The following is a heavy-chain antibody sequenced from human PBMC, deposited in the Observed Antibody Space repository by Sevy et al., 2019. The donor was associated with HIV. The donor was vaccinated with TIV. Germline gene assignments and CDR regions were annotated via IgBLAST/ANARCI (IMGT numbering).Heavy chain of an antibody. J-gene: IGHJ6*03. V-gene: IGHV1-18*01. CDR2: ISAYNGNT. D-gene: IGHD3-3*01. CDR1: GYTFTSYG. Sequence: ASVKVSCKASGYTFTSYGISWVRQAPGQGLEWMGWISAYNGNTNYAQTLQGRVTMTTDTSTSTAYMELRSLRSDDTAVYYCARGALYYDFWSGQPPPSYYYYMDVWGKGTTVTVSS. CDR3: ARGALYYDFWSGQPPPSYYYYMDV.